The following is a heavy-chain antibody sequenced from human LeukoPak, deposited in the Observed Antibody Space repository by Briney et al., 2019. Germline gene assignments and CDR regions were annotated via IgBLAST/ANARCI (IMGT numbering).Heavy chain of an antibody. Sequence: GGSLRLSCAASGFTFSTYDMNWVRQAPGKGLEWVSTIRGSSGSTYYADSVKGRFTISRDNSRNTLYLQMTSLKAEATEVYYCAHDSTGYYLFDYWGQGTLLTVSS. CDR2: IRGSSGST. CDR1: GFTFSTYD. D-gene: IGHD3-22*01. J-gene: IGHJ4*02. CDR3: AHDSTGYYLFDY. V-gene: IGHV3-23*01.